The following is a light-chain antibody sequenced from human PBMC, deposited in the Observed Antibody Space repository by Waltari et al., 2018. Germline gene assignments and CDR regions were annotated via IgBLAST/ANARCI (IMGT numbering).Light chain of an antibody. CDR2: WAS. V-gene: IGKV4-1*01. CDR1: QSLLYSSNNKNN. CDR3: QQYYSTSPLT. Sequence: DIVMTQSPHSLAVSVGERATITCKSSQSLLYSSNNKNNLAWYQQKPGQPPKLLIYWASTREFGVPDRFSGSGSGTDFTLTISSLQAEDVAVYYCQQYYSTSPLTFGGGTKVEIK. J-gene: IGKJ4*01.